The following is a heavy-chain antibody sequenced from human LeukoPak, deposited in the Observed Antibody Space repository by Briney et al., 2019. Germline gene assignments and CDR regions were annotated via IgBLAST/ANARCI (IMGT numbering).Heavy chain of an antibody. V-gene: IGHV4-30-4*08. D-gene: IGHD3-22*01. CDR1: GGSISSGDYY. J-gene: IGHJ4*02. CDR3: ARALPSMIVRDGYFDY. Sequence: SETLSLTCTVSGGSISSGDYYWSWIRQPPGKGLEWIGYIYYSGSTYYNPSPKSRVTISVDTSKNPFSLKLSSVTAADTAVYYCARALPSMIVRDGYFDYRGQGTLVTVSS. CDR2: IYYSGST.